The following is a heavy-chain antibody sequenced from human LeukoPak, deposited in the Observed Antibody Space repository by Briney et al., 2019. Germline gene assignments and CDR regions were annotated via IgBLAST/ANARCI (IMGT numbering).Heavy chain of an antibody. CDR3: ARDRNWAFDS. Sequence: GGSLRLSCAASGFTFSDYSMNWVRRAPGRGLEWISYIGLASGFVSYADSVKGRFSISSDTARNSVYLQMSSLRAEDTAVYYCARDRNWAFDSWGQGTLVTVSS. V-gene: IGHV3-21*05. J-gene: IGHJ4*02. CDR1: GFTFSDYS. D-gene: IGHD7-27*01. CDR2: IGLASGFV.